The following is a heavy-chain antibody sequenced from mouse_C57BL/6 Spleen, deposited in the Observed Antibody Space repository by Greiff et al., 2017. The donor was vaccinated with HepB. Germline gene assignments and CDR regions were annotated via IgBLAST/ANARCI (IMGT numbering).Heavy chain of an antibody. Sequence: EVKLMESGPGLVKPSQSLSLTCSVTGYSITSGYSWNWIRQFPGNKLEWMGYISYDGSNNYNPSLKNRISITRDTSKNQFFLKLNSVTTEDTATYYCAREGTVAFDYWGQGTTLTVSS. CDR1: GYSITSGYS. V-gene: IGHV3-6*01. CDR2: ISYDGSN. D-gene: IGHD1-1*01. J-gene: IGHJ2*01. CDR3: AREGTVAFDY.